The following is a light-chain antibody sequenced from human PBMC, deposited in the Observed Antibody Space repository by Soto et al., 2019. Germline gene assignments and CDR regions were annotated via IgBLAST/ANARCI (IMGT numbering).Light chain of an antibody. J-gene: IGLJ1*01. V-gene: IGLV1-51*01. Sequence: VLTQPPSVSAPPGQEVTISCSGSDSNIENSFVSWYQPLPGTAPKLVIFDTYKRYSEIPDRFSGSKSGTSATLAISGLQTGDEAVYSCGAWDSSLSPCVFVTVTKVTV. CDR1: DSNIENSF. CDR2: DTY. CDR3: GAWDSSLSPCV.